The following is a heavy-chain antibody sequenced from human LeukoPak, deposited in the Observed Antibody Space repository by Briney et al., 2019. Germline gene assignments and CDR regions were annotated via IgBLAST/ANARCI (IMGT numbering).Heavy chain of an antibody. Sequence: ASVKVSCKASGYTFTSYGISWVRQAPGQGLEWMAWISAYNGNTNYAQKLQGRVTMTTDTSTSTAYMELRSLRSDDTAVYYCARGGAAAGTRSNFDYRGQGTLVTVSS. CDR3: ARGGAAAGTRSNFDY. J-gene: IGHJ4*02. CDR1: GYTFTSYG. CDR2: ISAYNGNT. D-gene: IGHD6-13*01. V-gene: IGHV1-18*01.